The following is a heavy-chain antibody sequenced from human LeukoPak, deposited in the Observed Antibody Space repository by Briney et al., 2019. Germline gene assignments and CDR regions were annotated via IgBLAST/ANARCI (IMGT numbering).Heavy chain of an antibody. D-gene: IGHD1-26*01. CDR2: SYSEEWVAISYSGGSS. J-gene: IGHJ4*02. V-gene: IGHV3-NL1*01. CDR3: VRVWELSADH. Sequence: PGGSLRLSCAASGFTFSSYSMNWVRQAPGKGLEWVAISYSEEWVAISYSGGSSQYAESVKGRFTISRDNSRNTLSLQMNSLRAEDTALYYCVRVWELSADHWGQGTPVTVSS. CDR1: GFTFSSYS.